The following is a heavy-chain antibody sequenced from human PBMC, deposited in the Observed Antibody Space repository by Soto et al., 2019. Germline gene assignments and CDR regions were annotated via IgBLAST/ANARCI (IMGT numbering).Heavy chain of an antibody. V-gene: IGHV3-66*01. CDR1: GFTVSTKY. CDR3: ARDPWAADY. CDR2: IYSGGST. Sequence: EVQLVESGGGLVQPGGSLRLSCAASGFTVSTKYMSWVRQAPGKGLEWVSVIYSGGSTFYADSVRGRFTISRDNSKNTVNLRMNSLRAEDTAVYYCARDPWAADYWGQGTPVTVST. J-gene: IGHJ4*02. D-gene: IGHD3-16*01.